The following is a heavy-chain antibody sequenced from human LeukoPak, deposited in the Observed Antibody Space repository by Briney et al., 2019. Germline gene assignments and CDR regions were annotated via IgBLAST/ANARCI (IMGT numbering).Heavy chain of an antibody. D-gene: IGHD3-22*01. CDR3: ARNSYASSGYYLDDFYFDF. CDR1: GASIISDTYY. V-gene: IGHV4-39*07. J-gene: IGHJ4*02. Sequence: PSETLSLTCTVSGASIISDTYYWGWIRQPPGKGLEWIGSIYYSGSAYYSPSLKSRVTMSVDTSTNQFSLKLISVTAADTALYYCARNSYASSGYYLDDFYFDFWGQGTLVTVSS. CDR2: IYYSGSA.